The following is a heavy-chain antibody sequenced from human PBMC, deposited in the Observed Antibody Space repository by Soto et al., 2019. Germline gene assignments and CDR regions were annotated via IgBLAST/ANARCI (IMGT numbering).Heavy chain of an antibody. CDR1: GFTFDDYA. Sequence: GGSLRLSCAASGFTFDDYAMHWVRQAPGKGLEWVSGISWNSGSIGYADSVKGRFTISRDNAKNSLYLQMNSLRAEDTALYYCAKDTKGSYDAFDIWGQGTMVTVSS. V-gene: IGHV3-9*01. CDR2: ISWNSGSI. J-gene: IGHJ3*02. D-gene: IGHD3-10*01. CDR3: AKDTKGSYDAFDI.